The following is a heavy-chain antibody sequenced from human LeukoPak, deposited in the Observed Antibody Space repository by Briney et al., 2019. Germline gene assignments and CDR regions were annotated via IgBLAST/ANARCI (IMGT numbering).Heavy chain of an antibody. CDR1: GYTFTSYG. CDR3: ARVDYCSGGSCYSANWFDP. J-gene: IGHJ5*02. Sequence: GASVKVSCKASGYTFTSYGISWVRQAPGQGLEWMGWISAYNGNTNYAQKLQGRVTMTTDTSTSTAYMELRSLRSDDTAVYYCARVDYCSGGSCYSANWFDPWGQGTLVTVSS. D-gene: IGHD2-15*01. V-gene: IGHV1-18*01. CDR2: ISAYNGNT.